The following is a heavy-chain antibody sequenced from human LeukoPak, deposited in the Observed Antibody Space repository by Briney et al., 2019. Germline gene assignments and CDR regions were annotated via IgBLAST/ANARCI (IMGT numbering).Heavy chain of an antibody. D-gene: IGHD6-19*01. CDR3: ATQRSGWHYFDY. J-gene: IGHJ4*02. CDR1: GFTFSNYA. CDR2: ISSSGSST. V-gene: IGHV3-23*01. Sequence: PGGSLRLSCAASGFTFSNYAMSWLRQAPGKALEWVSSISSSGSSTYYADSVKGRFTISRDNSKNTLFLQMNSLRAEDTAVYYCATQRSGWHYFDYWGQGTLVTVSS.